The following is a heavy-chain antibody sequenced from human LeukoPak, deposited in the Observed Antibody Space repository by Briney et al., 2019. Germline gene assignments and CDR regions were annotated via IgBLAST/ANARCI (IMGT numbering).Heavy chain of an antibody. CDR2: INWDAGTT. J-gene: IGHJ3*02. CDR3: ARLRLPYYLNDAFDI. Sequence: PGGSLRLSCAASGFTFSSYAVTWVRQAPGKGLEWVSRINWDAGTTHYADSVKGRFTISRDNAKNSLYLQMNSLRAEDTALYHCARLRLPYYLNDAFDIWGQGTMLTVSS. V-gene: IGHV3-20*01. D-gene: IGHD3-10*01. CDR1: GFTFSSYA.